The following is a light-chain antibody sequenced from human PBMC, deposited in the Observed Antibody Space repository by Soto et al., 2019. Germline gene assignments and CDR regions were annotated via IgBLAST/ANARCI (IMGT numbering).Light chain of an antibody. Sequence: QSVLTQPASVSGSPGQSITISCTGTSSDIGGYNYVSWYQHHPGKAPKLMIYAVSNRPSGVSDRFSGSKSGNTASLTISGLKAEDDGDYYCSSYRSGSTVVFGGGTKVTVL. V-gene: IGLV2-14*03. J-gene: IGLJ3*02. CDR1: SSDIGGYNY. CDR3: SSYRSGSTVV. CDR2: AVS.